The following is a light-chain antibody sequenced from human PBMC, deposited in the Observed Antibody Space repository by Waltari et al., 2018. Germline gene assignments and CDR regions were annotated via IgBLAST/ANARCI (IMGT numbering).Light chain of an antibody. Sequence: EIALTQSPGTLSLSPGESATLSCRTSQSVTRALAWYQQKPGQAPRLLVYGASNRATGIPDRFSGSGSGTDFSLTISSLEPEGFAVYYCQHYLRLPVTFGQGTKVEVK. J-gene: IGKJ1*01. CDR1: QSVTRA. V-gene: IGKV3-20*01. CDR3: QHYLRLPVT. CDR2: GAS.